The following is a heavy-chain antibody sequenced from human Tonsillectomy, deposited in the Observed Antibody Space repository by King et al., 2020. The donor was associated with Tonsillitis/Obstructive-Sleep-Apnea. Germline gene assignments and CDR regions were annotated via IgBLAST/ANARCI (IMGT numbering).Heavy chain of an antibody. Sequence: VQLVESGGGLVKPGGSLRLSCAASGFTFSSYTMNWVRQAPGKGLEWVSSISSSASYIYYVDSLKGRFNISRDNAKNSLYLQMNSLRAEDTAVYYCARGGCCSRPRRYWYFDLWGRGTLVTVPS. CDR1: GFTFSSYT. D-gene: IGHD2-2*01. CDR3: ARGGCCSRPRRYWYFDL. J-gene: IGHJ2*01. V-gene: IGHV3-21*01. CDR2: ISSSASYI.